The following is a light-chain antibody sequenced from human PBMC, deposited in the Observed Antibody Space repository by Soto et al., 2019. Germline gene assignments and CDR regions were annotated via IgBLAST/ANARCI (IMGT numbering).Light chain of an antibody. CDR2: LNSDGRH. CDR1: SGHTNYA. V-gene: IGLV4-69*01. J-gene: IGLJ3*02. CDR3: LTWGAGIGV. Sequence: QSVLTQSPSASASLGASGKLTCTLSSGHTNYAIAWHQLQPEKGPRYLMKLNSDGRHIKGDGIPDRFSGSSSGAERYLTNSSLRSEDEADYYCLTWGAGIGVFGGGTKLTVL.